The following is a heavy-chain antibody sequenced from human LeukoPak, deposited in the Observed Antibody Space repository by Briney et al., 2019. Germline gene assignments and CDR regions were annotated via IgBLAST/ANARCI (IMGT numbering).Heavy chain of an antibody. J-gene: IGHJ1*01. CDR2: ISGSGGST. V-gene: IGHV3-23*01. Sequence: GGSLRLSCAASGFTFSSYAMSWVRQAPGKGLELVSAISGSGGSTYYADSVKGRFTISRDNSKNTLYLQMNSLGAEDTAVYYCAKDRDYYDSSGYYYNWGQGTLVTVSS. CDR1: GFTFSSYA. D-gene: IGHD3-22*01. CDR3: AKDRDYYDSSGYYYN.